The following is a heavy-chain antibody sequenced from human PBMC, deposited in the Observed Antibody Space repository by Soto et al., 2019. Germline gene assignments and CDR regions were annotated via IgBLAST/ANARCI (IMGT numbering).Heavy chain of an antibody. CDR2: IRSKANSYAT. J-gene: IGHJ4*02. D-gene: IGHD1-1*01. Sequence: EVQLVESGGGLVQPGGSLKLSCAASGFTFSGSAMHWVRQASGKGLEWVGRIRSKANSYATAYAASVKGRFTISRDDSKNTAYLQMNSLKTEDTAVYYCTXRNEXRPGGFDYWGQGTLVTVSS. V-gene: IGHV3-73*02. CDR3: TXRNEXRPGGFDY. CDR1: GFTFSGSA.